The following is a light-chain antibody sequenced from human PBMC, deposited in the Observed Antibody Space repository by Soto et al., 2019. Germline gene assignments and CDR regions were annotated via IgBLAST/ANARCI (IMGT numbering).Light chain of an antibody. CDR1: QDISNF. J-gene: IGKJ2*01. CDR3: QKYKSAPYT. V-gene: IGKV1-27*01. CDR2: EAS. Sequence: DIQISQSPSSLSASVGDRVTITCRASQDISNFLAWYQQKPGRVPKLLIYEASTLQSGVPSRFNGGGSGTDFTLTISSLQPEDAATYYCQKYKSAPYTFGQGTKLEIK.